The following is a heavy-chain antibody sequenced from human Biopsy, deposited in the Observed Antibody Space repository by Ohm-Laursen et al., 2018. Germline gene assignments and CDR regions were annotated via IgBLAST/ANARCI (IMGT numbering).Heavy chain of an antibody. Sequence: PSDTLSLTCTVSGVSINGGRYYWNWFRHHPGKGLEWIGNIFYSANTYYNPSLKSRVTISVDTSKNQFSLKLSSVTAADTAVYYCARLGSGDYFPTFFDFWGQGALVTVSS. CDR2: IFYSANT. J-gene: IGHJ4*02. D-gene: IGHD5-12*01. CDR3: ARLGSGDYFPTFFDF. CDR1: GVSINGGRYY. V-gene: IGHV4-31*03.